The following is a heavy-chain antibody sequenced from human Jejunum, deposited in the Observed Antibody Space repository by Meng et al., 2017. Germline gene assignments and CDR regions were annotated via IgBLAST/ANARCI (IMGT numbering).Heavy chain of an antibody. CDR3: ARHFLTMSKDYFDY. D-gene: IGHD2/OR15-2a*01. CDR1: GGPTITTGYY. J-gene: IGHJ4*02. CDR2: IYYSGST. Sequence: QVQLQESGPGRVKPSENLSHTGTVSGGPTITTGYYWGWIRQPPGKGLEWMGSIYYSGSTYYNSPLQSRLTISVDTSKNQFSLKLRSVTAADTAIYYCARHFLTMSKDYFDYWGQGTLVTVSS. V-gene: IGHV4-39*01.